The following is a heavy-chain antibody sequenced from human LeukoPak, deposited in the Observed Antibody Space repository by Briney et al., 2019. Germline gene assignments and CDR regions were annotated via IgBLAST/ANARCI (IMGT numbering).Heavy chain of an antibody. CDR2: IYPGGTT. V-gene: IGHV3-66*04. Sequence: GGSLRLSCAASGFTVGSNYMGWVRQAPGKGLEWVSVIYPGGTTYYPDSVKGRFTISRDTSKNTLFLQMDSLRAEDTAVYYCARLAVAYFDSWGQGTLVSVSS. CDR1: GFTVGSNY. J-gene: IGHJ4*02. CDR3: ARLAVAYFDS. D-gene: IGHD6-19*01.